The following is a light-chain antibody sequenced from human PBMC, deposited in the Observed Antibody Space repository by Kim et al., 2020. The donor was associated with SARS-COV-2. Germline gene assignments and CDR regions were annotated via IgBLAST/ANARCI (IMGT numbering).Light chain of an antibody. CDR1: QSVSTY. CDR2: DAS. J-gene: IGKJ1*01. V-gene: IGKV3-11*01. Sequence: EIVLTQSPATLSLSPGEGATLSCRASQSVSTYLAWYQQKPGQAPRLLIYDASNRATGIPARFSGSGSGTDLTLTISSLEPDDFAVYYCQQRSNWPWTFGQGTKVDIK. CDR3: QQRSNWPWT.